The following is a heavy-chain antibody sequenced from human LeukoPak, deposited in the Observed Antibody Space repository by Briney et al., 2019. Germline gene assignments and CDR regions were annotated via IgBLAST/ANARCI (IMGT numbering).Heavy chain of an antibody. CDR3: ARELGTHFDH. J-gene: IGHJ4*02. D-gene: IGHD3/OR15-3a*01. CDR1: GGSISSYY. CDR2: IYYSGST. V-gene: IGHV4-59*01. Sequence: SETLSLTCTVSGGSISSYYWSWIRQPPGKGLEWIGYIYYSGSTNYYPSLKSRVTISVDTSKNQCSLELSSVTASDTAVYYCARELGTHFDHWGQGTLVTVSS.